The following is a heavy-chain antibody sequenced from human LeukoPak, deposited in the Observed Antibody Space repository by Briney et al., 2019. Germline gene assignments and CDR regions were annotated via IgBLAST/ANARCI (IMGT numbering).Heavy chain of an antibody. J-gene: IGHJ5*02. D-gene: IGHD4-17*01. Sequence: GRSLRLSCTASGFAFSSFGMHWVRQAPGKGLEWVAVIWYDGTNKYYADSVKGRFTISRDNSKNTLYLQMNSLRAEDTAVYYCARATVTRWFDPWGQGTLVTVSS. CDR1: GFAFSSFG. CDR2: IWYDGTNK. CDR3: ARATVTRWFDP. V-gene: IGHV3-33*01.